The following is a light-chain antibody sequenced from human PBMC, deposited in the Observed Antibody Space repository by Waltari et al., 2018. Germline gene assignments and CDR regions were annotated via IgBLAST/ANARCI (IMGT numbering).Light chain of an antibody. CDR1: KLGDKY. CDR2: QDN. Sequence: SYELIQPASVSVSPGQTASITCSGDKLGDKYACWFQQKPGQSPILVIYQDNKRPSGIPERFSGSNSGYTSTLTISGTQPMDEADYYCQTWDSGTVLFGGGTELTVL. CDR3: QTWDSGTVL. V-gene: IGLV3-1*01. J-gene: IGLJ2*01.